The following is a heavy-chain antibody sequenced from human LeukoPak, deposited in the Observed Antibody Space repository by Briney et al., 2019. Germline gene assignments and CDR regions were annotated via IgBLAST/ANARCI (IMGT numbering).Heavy chain of an antibody. CDR2: ISSSSSTI. V-gene: IGHV3-48*01. CDR1: GFTFSSYS. Sequence: SGGSLRLSCAVSGFTFSSYSMNWVRQAPGKGLEWVSYISSSSSTIYYADSVKGRFTISRDNAKNSLYLQMNSLRAEDTAVYYCARVSGGPQYWGQGTLVTVSS. D-gene: IGHD3-16*01. J-gene: IGHJ4*02. CDR3: ARVSGGPQY.